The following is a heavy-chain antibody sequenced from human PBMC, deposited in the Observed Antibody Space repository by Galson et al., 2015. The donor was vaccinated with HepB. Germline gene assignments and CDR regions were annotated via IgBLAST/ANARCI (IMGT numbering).Heavy chain of an antibody. CDR3: AKDRERVMKPNPIIDYYYGMDV. CDR1: GFTFSSYG. Sequence: SLRLSCAASGFTFSSYGMHWVRQAPGKGLEWVAVISYDGSNKYYADSVKGRFTISRDNSKNTLYLQMNSLRAEDTAVYYCAKDRERVMKPNPIIDYYYGMDVWGQGTTVTVSS. D-gene: IGHD3-16*01. J-gene: IGHJ6*02. V-gene: IGHV3-30*18. CDR2: ISYDGSNK.